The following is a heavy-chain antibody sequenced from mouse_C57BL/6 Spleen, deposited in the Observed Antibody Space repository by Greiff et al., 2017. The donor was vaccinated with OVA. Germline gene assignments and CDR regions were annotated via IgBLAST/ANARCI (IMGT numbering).Heavy chain of an antibody. CDR3: ARGGDYGSSSYAMDY. CDR1: GFTFSSYA. J-gene: IGHJ4*01. CDR2: ISDGGSYT. Sequence: EVQLVESGGGLVKPGGSLKLSCAASGFTFSSYAMSWVRQTPEKRLEWVATISDGGSYTYYPDNVKGRFTISRDNAKNNLYLQMSHLKSEDTAMYYCARGGDYGSSSYAMDYWGQGTSVTVSS. V-gene: IGHV5-4*01. D-gene: IGHD1-1*01.